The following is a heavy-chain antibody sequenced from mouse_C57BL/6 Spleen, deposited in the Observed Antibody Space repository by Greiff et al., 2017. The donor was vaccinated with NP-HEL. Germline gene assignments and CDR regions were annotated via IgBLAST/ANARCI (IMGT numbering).Heavy chain of an antibody. Sequence: EVQVVESGGGLVKPGGSLKLSCAASGFTFSDYGMHWVRQAPEKGLEWVAYISSGSSTIYYADTVKGRFTISRDNAKNTLFLQMTSLRSEDTAMYYCARPGIYYDPFAYWGQGTLVTVSA. CDR3: ARPGIYYDPFAY. V-gene: IGHV5-17*01. J-gene: IGHJ3*01. CDR2: ISSGSSTI. D-gene: IGHD2-4*01. CDR1: GFTFSDYG.